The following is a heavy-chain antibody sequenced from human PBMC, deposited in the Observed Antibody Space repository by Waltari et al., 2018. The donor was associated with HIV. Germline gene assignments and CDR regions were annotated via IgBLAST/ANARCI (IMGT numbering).Heavy chain of an antibody. CDR3: ARHRVSIAAAGTLYFDY. V-gene: IGHV4-39*01. D-gene: IGHD6-13*01. CDR1: GGSIRSSSYY. CDR2: IYYSGST. J-gene: IGHJ4*02. Sequence: QLQLQESGPGLVKPSETLSLTCTVSGGSIRSSSYYWGWIRQPPGKGLEWIGSIYYSGSTYYNPSLKSRVTISVDTSKNQFSLKLSSVTAADTAVYYCARHRVSIAAAGTLYFDYWGQGTLVTVSS.